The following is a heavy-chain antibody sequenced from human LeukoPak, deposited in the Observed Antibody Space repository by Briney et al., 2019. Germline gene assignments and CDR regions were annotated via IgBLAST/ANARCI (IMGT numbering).Heavy chain of an antibody. V-gene: IGHV4-59*08. J-gene: IGHJ4*02. CDR2: IYYSGST. D-gene: IGHD3-10*01. CDR1: GGSISSYY. Sequence: PSETLSLTCTVSGGSISSYYWSWIRQPPGKGLEWIGYIYYSGSTNYNPSLKSRVTISVDTSKNQFSLKLSSVTAADTAVYYCARLSINYGSGKMGYFDYWGQGTLVTVSS. CDR3: ARLSINYGSGKMGYFDY.